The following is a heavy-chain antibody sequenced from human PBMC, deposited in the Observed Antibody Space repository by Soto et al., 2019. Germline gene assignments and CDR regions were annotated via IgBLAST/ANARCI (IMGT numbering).Heavy chain of an antibody. CDR3: AKRSGFYLDSGYYFDY. Sequence: PGGSLRLSCAASGFTFSNYAMSWVRQAPGKGLEWVSSLSGSGGSTDYGASVKGRFTISRDNSKNTLSLEMNSLRAEDTALYYCAKRSGFYLDSGYYFDYWGQGTQVTVSS. J-gene: IGHJ4*02. D-gene: IGHD3-22*01. CDR1: GFTFSNYA. CDR2: LSGSGGST. V-gene: IGHV3-23*01.